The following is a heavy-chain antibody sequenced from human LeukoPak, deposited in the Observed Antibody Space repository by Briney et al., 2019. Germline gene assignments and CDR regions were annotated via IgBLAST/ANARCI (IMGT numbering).Heavy chain of an antibody. J-gene: IGHJ6*02. Sequence: PSETLSLTCTVSGGSISSYYWSWIRQPPGKGLEWIGYIYYSGSTNYNPSLKSRVTISVDTSKNQFSLKLSSVTAADTAVYYCASDSTLTGSYHGMDVWGQGTTVTVSS. CDR2: IYYSGST. CDR1: GGSISSYY. CDR3: ASDSTLTGSYHGMDV. D-gene: IGHD3-9*01. V-gene: IGHV4-59*01.